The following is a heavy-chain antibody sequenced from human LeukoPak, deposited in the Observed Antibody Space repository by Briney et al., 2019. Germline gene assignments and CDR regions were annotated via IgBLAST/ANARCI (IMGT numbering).Heavy chain of an antibody. CDR1: GFTFSSYG. V-gene: IGHV3-30*03. D-gene: IGHD3-22*01. CDR2: ISYDGSNK. CDR3: AREGSYSDSSGYYRNFDN. Sequence: GGSLRLSCAASGFTFSSYGMHWVRQAPGKGLEWVAVISYDGSNKYYADSVKGRFTISRDNSKNTLYLQMNSLRPEDTALYYCAREGSYSDSSGYYRNFDNWGQGTLVAVSS. J-gene: IGHJ4*02.